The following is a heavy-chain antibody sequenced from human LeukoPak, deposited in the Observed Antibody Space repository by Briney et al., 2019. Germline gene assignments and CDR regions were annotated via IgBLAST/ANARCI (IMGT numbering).Heavy chain of an antibody. CDR1: GGSISSYY. V-gene: IGHV4-59*08. CDR3: ARHVGYCSSTSCYGP. CDR2: IYYSGST. J-gene: IGHJ5*02. D-gene: IGHD2-2*01. Sequence: PSETLSLTCTVSGGSISSYYWSWIRQPPGKGPEWIGYIYYSGSTNYNPSLKSRVTISVDTSKNQFSLKLSSVTAADTAVYYCARHVGYCSSTSCYGPWGQGTLVTVSS.